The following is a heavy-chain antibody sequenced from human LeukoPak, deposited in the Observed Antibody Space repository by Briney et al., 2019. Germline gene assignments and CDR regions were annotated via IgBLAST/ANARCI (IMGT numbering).Heavy chain of an antibody. CDR3: AKPLGGSYLFDR. V-gene: IGHV3-23*01. Sequence: SGGSLRLSCAASGFTFSTYAMSWVRQAPGKGLEWVSAISVSAGSTYYADSVKGRFTISRDNSKNTLYLQMNSLRAEDTAVYYCAKPLGGSYLFDRWGQGTLVTVSS. J-gene: IGHJ4*02. CDR1: GFTFSTYA. CDR2: ISVSAGST. D-gene: IGHD1-26*01.